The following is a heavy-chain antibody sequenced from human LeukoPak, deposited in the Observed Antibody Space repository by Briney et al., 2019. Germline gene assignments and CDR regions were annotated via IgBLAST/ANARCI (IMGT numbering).Heavy chain of an antibody. V-gene: IGHV3-7*01. Sequence: PGGSLRLSCAASGFTFSSYWMSWVRQAPGKGREGVANIKQDGSEKYYVDSVKGRFTISRDNAKNSLYLQMNSLRAEDTAVYYCARAKGSSSVDYWGQGTLVTVSS. CDR3: ARAKGSSSVDY. CDR1: GFTFSSYW. J-gene: IGHJ4*02. CDR2: IKQDGSEK. D-gene: IGHD6-6*01.